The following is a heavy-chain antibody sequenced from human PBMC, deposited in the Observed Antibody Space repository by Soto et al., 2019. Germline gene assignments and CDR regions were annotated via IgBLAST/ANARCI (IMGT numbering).Heavy chain of an antibody. CDR2: INTYNGNS. J-gene: IGHJ4*02. CDR1: GYTLTNYA. D-gene: IGHD2-15*01. V-gene: IGHV1-18*01. Sequence: QVQLVQSAAEVKKPGASVKVSCKASGYTLTNYAISWVRQAPGQGPEWMGWINTYNGNSNYAQKFQGRVTMTTDTSTNTAYMELRSLTSDATDVYYCARDCTGGSCFCIYWGQGTLVTVSS. CDR3: ARDCTGGSCFCIY.